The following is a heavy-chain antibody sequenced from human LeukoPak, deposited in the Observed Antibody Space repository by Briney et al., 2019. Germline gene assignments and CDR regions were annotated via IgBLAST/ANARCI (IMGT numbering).Heavy chain of an antibody. CDR2: IYYSGST. Sequence: SETLSLTCSVSGGSISSSTYYWGWLRQPPGKGMEWIGSIYYSGSTYYNPSLKSRVSISVDTSKNQFSLKLSSVTAADTAVYYCARSDSSGYPYAFDIWGQGTMVTVSS. J-gene: IGHJ3*02. V-gene: IGHV4-39*01. CDR1: GGSISSSTYY. D-gene: IGHD3-22*01. CDR3: ARSDSSGYPYAFDI.